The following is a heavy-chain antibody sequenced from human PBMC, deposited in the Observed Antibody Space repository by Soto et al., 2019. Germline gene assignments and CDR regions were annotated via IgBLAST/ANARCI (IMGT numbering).Heavy chain of an antibody. CDR2: IIPIFGTA. V-gene: IGHV1-69*13. J-gene: IGHJ6*02. CDR1: GGTFSSYA. D-gene: IGHD5-18*01. CDR3: ARSLPPEHTAMDYYYYGMDV. Sequence: SVKVSCKASGGTFSSYAISWVRQAPGQGLEWMGEIIPIFGTANYAQKFQGRVTITADESTSTAYMELSSLRSEDTAVYYCARSLPPEHTAMDYYYYGMDVWGQGTTVTVSS.